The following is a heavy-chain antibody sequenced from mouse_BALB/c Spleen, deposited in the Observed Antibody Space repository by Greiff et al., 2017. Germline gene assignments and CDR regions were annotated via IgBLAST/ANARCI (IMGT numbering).Heavy chain of an antibody. CDR3: ASYYYGSRGWYFDV. CDR1: GFSLTSYG. V-gene: IGHV2-9*02. Sequence: VKLVESGPGLVAPSQSLSITCTVSGFSLTSYGVHWVRQPPGKGLEWLGVIWAGGSTNYNSALMSRLSISKDNSKSQVFLKMNSLQTDDTAMYYCASYYYGSRGWYFDVWGAGTTVTVSS. J-gene: IGHJ1*01. D-gene: IGHD1-1*01. CDR2: IWAGGST.